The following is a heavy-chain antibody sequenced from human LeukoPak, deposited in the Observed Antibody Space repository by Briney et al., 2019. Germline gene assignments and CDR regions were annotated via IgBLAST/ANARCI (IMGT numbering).Heavy chain of an antibody. CDR1: GYTFTSYD. J-gene: IGHJ4*02. V-gene: IGHV1-8*01. CDR3: ARGDLVSELDY. D-gene: IGHD2-2*01. Sequence: GASVKVSCKASGYTFTSYDINWVRQATGQGLEWMGWINPNSGNTGYAQKFQGRVTMTRNTSISTAYMELSRLRSDDTAVYYCARGDLVSELDYWGQGTLVTVSS. CDR2: INPNSGNT.